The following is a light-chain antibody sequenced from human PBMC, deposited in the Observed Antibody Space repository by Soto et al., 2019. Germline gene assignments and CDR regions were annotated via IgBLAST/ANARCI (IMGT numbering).Light chain of an antibody. CDR1: KNDIGVYDF. Sequence: QSVLTQPPSASGSPGQSVTISCTGAKNDIGVYDFVSWYQHHPGKAPKVMIYDVTKRPSGVPDRFSGSKSGNTASLTVSALQAEDEADYYCSSYTDRKHLVFGTGTKVTVL. J-gene: IGLJ1*01. V-gene: IGLV2-8*01. CDR2: DVT. CDR3: SSYTDRKHLV.